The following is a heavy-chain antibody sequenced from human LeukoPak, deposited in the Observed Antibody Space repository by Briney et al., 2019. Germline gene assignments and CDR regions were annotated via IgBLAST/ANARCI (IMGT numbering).Heavy chain of an antibody. J-gene: IGHJ4*02. Sequence: GRSLRLSCAASGFTFSIYNMNWVRQAPGKGLVWVSRINSDGRITTCADSVKGRFTISRDNAKNTLYLQMNSLRAEDTAVYYCARDRVYCGSTSCYAYYFDYWGQGTLVTVSS. V-gene: IGHV3-74*01. CDR2: INSDGRIT. D-gene: IGHD2-2*01. CDR3: ARDRVYCGSTSCYAYYFDY. CDR1: GFTFSIYN.